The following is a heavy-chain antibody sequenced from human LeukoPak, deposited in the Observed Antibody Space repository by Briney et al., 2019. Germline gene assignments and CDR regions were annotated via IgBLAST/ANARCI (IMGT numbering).Heavy chain of an antibody. D-gene: IGHD3-22*01. CDR3: ARGINDRAGDY. CDR2: ISSSSSYI. CDR1: GFTLSSYS. Sequence: GGSLRLSCAASGFTLSSYSMNWVRQAPGRGLEWVSSISSSSSYIYYADSVKGRFTISRDNAKNSLYLQMNSLRAEDTAVYYCARGINDRAGDYWGQGTLVTVSS. V-gene: IGHV3-21*01. J-gene: IGHJ4*02.